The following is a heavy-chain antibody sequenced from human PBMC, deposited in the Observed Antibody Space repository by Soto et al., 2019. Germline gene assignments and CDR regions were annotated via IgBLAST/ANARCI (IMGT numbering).Heavy chain of an antibody. D-gene: IGHD2-15*01. J-gene: IGHJ4*02. CDR3: GKVLVGATGHTDSDS. Sequence: TETLSLTCTVSGGSIYRSGYYWGWIRQPPGRGLEWIGNIDYNGVTYSNPSLKSRVTISRDTSKNQFSLKLTSVTAADTALYYCGKVLVGATGHTDSDSWGPGTLVTVSS. CDR2: IDYNGVT. CDR1: GGSIYRSGYY. V-gene: IGHV4-39*01.